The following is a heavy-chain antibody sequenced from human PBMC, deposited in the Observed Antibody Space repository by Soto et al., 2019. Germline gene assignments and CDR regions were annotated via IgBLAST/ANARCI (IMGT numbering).Heavy chain of an antibody. Sequence: TSETLSLTCAVYGGSFSGYYWSWIRQPPGKGLEWIGEINHSGSTNYNPSLKSQVTISVDTSKNQFSLKLSSVTAADTAVYYCARGIAEDYWGQGTLVTVSS. CDR3: ARGIAEDY. CDR2: INHSGST. J-gene: IGHJ4*02. V-gene: IGHV4-34*01. D-gene: IGHD6-13*01. CDR1: GGSFSGYY.